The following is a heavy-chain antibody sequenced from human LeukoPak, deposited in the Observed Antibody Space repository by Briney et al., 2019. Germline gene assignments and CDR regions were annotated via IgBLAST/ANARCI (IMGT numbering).Heavy chain of an antibody. CDR1: GASISSSSYY. D-gene: IGHD1-26*01. J-gene: IGHJ3*02. V-gene: IGHV4-39*07. CDR3: ARVLDSGSYYVPRAAFDI. CDR2: IYYSGST. Sequence: SETLSLTCTVSGASISSSSYYWGWIRQPPGKGLERFGSIYYSGSTHYNPSLKSRVTISVDTSKNQFSLKLSSVTAAATAVYYYARVLDSGSYYVPRAAFDIWGQGTMVTVSS.